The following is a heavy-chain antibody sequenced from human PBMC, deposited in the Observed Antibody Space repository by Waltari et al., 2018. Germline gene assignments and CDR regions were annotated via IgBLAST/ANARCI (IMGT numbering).Heavy chain of an antibody. D-gene: IGHD3-3*01. CDR3: ARDQRKYYDFWSGYYESYYYYYMDV. CDR2: IKQDGSEK. V-gene: IGHV3-7*01. Sequence: EVQLVESGGGLVQPGGSLRLSCAASGFTFSSYWMSWVRQAPGKGLEWVANIKQDGSEKYYVDSVKGRFTISRDNAKNSLYLQMNSLRAEDTAVYYCARDQRKYYDFWSGYYESYYYYYMDVWGKGTTVTISS. CDR1: GFTFSSYW. J-gene: IGHJ6*03.